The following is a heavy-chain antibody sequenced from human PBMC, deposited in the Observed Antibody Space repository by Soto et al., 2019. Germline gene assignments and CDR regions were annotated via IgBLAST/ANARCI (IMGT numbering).Heavy chain of an antibody. Sequence: TLSLTCTVSGGSISSYYWSWIRQPPGKGLEWIGYIYYSGSTNYNPSLKSRVTISVDTSKNQFSLKLSSVTAADTAVYYCARNTPYYYDSSGYPETSNWFDPWGQGTLVTVSS. CDR2: IYYSGST. J-gene: IGHJ5*02. CDR3: ARNTPYYYDSSGYPETSNWFDP. CDR1: GGSISSYY. V-gene: IGHV4-59*01. D-gene: IGHD3-22*01.